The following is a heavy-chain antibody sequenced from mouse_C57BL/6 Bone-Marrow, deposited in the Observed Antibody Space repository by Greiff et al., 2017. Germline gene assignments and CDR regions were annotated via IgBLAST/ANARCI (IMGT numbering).Heavy chain of an antibody. CDR1: GYTFTSYG. CDR2: IYPRSGNT. J-gene: IGHJ3*01. CDR3: ARLFAY. Sequence: VPLQQSGAELARPGASVKLSCKASGYTFTSYGISWVKQRTGQGLEWIGEIYPRSGNTYYNEKFKGKATLTADKSSSTAYMELRSLTSEDSAVYFCARLFAYWGQGTLVTVSA. V-gene: IGHV1-81*01.